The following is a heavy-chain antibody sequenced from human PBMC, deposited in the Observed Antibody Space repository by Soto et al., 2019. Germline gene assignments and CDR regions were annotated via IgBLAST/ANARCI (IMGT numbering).Heavy chain of an antibody. CDR2: IIPIFGTA. D-gene: IGHD6-6*01. CDR1: GYTFASYG. V-gene: IGHV1-69*13. Sequence: SVKVSCKTSGYTFASYGISWVRQAPGQGLEWMGGIIPIFGTANYAQKFQGRVTITADESTSTAYMELSSLRSEDTAVYYCACSSSSGVWFDPWGQGTLVTVSS. J-gene: IGHJ5*02. CDR3: ACSSSSGVWFDP.